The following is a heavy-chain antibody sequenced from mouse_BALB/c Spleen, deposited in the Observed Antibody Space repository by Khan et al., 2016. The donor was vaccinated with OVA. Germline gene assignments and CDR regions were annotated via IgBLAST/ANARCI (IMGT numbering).Heavy chain of an antibody. J-gene: IGHJ1*01. CDR3: ARPSYGPRDFAV. CDR2: IAPANGNT. Sequence: VQLKQSGAELVKPGASVKLSCTASGFNIKDTYLHWVKQRPEQGLEWIGRIAPANGNTQYDPKFQGKATITADTSSNTSYLQLNSLTSEDTAVYYCARPSYGPRDFAVWGAGTTVTVSS. V-gene: IGHV14-3*02. CDR1: GFNIKDTY. D-gene: IGHD1-1*02.